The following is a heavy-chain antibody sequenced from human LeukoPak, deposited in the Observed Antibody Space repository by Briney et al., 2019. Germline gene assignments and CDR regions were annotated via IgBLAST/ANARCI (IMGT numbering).Heavy chain of an antibody. CDR2: IYHSGST. V-gene: IGHV4-4*02. D-gene: IGHD6-13*01. Sequence: SETLSLTCAVSGGSISSNNWWSWVRQPPGKGLEWIGEIYHSGSTNYNPSLKSRVTISVDRSKNQFSLKLTSVTAADTAVYYCARDAGSSWYGWFDPWGQGTLVTVSS. J-gene: IGHJ5*02. CDR1: GGSISSNNW. CDR3: ARDAGSSWYGWFDP.